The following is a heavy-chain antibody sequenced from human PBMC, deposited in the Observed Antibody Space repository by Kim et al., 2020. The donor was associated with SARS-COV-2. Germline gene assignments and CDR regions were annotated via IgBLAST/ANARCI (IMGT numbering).Heavy chain of an antibody. CDR1: GYTFTAYY. V-gene: IGHV1-2*06. J-gene: IGHJ3*02. D-gene: IGHD3-3*01. Sequence: ASVKVSCKASGYTFTAYYIHWVRQAPGQGLEWMGRINPNRGGTNYAQKFQGRVTMTRDTSISTAYMELSRLRSDDTAVYYCARPTFGSADAFDIWGRGTMVTVSS. CDR3: ARPTFGSADAFDI. CDR2: INPNRGGT.